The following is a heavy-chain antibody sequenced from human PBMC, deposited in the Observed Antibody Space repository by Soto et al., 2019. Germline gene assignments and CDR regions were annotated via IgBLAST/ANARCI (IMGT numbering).Heavy chain of an antibody. J-gene: IGHJ4*02. CDR3: VRDTTFDY. CDR1: GFTFSSYD. V-gene: IGHV3-64*01. D-gene: IGHD1-1*01. CDR2: ISSNVGIT. Sequence: EVQLVESGGGLVQPGGSLRLSCAASGFTFSSYDMHWVRQAPGKGLEYISAISSNVGITYYANSVKGRFTISRDKSKNMMYLQMGSHRAEDMAVYYCVRDTTFDYWGQGTLVTVSS.